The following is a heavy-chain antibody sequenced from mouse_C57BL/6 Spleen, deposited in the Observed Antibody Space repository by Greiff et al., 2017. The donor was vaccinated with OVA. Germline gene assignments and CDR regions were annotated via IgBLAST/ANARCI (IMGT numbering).Heavy chain of an antibody. CDR2: ISDGGSYT. V-gene: IGHV5-4*01. D-gene: IGHD1-1*01. J-gene: IGHJ1*03. Sequence: EVMLVESGGGLVKPGGSLKLSCAASGFTFSSYAMSWVRQTPEKRLEWVATISDGGSYTYYPDNVKGRFTISRDNAKNNLYLQMSHLKSEDTAMYYCAREGGNYGSSSYWYFDVWGTGTTVTVSS. CDR1: GFTFSSYA. CDR3: AREGGNYGSSSYWYFDV.